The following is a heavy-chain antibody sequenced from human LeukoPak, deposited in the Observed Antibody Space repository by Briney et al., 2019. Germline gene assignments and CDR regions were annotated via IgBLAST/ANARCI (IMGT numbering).Heavy chain of an antibody. V-gene: IGHV3-30*18. CDR2: ISYDGSNK. Sequence: GRSLRLSCAASGFTFNSYGMHWVRQAPGKGLEWVAVISYDGSNKYYADSVKGRFTISRDNSKNTLYLQMNSLRAEDTAVYYCAKGGWLQHILSFDYWGQGTLVTVSS. CDR3: AKGGWLQHILSFDY. J-gene: IGHJ4*02. D-gene: IGHD5-24*01. CDR1: GFTFNSYG.